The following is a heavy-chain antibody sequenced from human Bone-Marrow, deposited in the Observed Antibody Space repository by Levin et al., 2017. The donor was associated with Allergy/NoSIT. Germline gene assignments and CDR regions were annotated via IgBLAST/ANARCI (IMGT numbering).Heavy chain of an antibody. CDR3: AKFPLKDTTNPYYFDY. V-gene: IGHV3-23*01. Sequence: PGGSLRLSCVASGFTFNKYAMAWVRQASGKGLQWVSAIGDTGGRTYYADSVKGRFIISRDNSKNTLFLQMDGLRVEDTAIYYCAKFPLKDTTNPYYFDYWGQGALVTVSS. CDR1: GFTFNKYA. J-gene: IGHJ4*02. CDR2: IGDTGGRT. D-gene: IGHD1-26*01.